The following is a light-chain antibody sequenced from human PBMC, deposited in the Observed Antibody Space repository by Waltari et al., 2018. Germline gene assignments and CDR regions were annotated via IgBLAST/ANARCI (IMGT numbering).Light chain of an antibody. V-gene: IGKV1-33*01. CDR1: QDLSNQ. J-gene: IGKJ4*01. CDR3: QQYDSCPLT. CDR2: DAS. Sequence: DIPLTPSPSSLSASVGDRVSISFHASQDLSNQLHLYQQKPGEAPKLLIYDASLLETGVPSMFRGIGSGIDCTVTISSLQPEELATYYCQQYDSCPLTLGGGTKVEIK.